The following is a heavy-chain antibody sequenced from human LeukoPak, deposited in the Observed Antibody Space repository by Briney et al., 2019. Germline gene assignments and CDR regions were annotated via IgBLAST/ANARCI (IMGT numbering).Heavy chain of an antibody. CDR1: GGSSSGYY. V-gene: IGHV4-34*01. CDR2: INQSGGA. D-gene: IGHD6-25*01. J-gene: IGHJ3*02. CDR3: ATIQRDHAFDI. Sequence: SETLSLTCAVSGGSSSGYYWSWIRQPPRERLGWSGEINQSGGANYNPSLGSRVSILVDTTKNQFSLKLSSMTAADTAVYFCATIQRDHAFDIWGQGTMVTVSS.